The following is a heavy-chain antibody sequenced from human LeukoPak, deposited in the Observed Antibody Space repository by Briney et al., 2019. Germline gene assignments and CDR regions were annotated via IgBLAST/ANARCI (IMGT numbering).Heavy chain of an antibody. J-gene: IGHJ4*02. CDR1: GFTFSSYA. CDR3: AKAGAVVVVAAKYFDY. Sequence: GGSLRLSCEASGFTFSSYAMSWVRQAPGKGPEWVSAISGSGGSTYYADSVKGRFTISRDNSKNTLYLQMNSLRAEDTAVYYCAKAGAVVVVAAKYFDYWGQGTLVTVSS. D-gene: IGHD2-15*01. CDR2: ISGSGGST. V-gene: IGHV3-23*01.